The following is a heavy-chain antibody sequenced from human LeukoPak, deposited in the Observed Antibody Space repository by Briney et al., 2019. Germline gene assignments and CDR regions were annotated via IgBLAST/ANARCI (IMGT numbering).Heavy chain of an antibody. D-gene: IGHD3-22*01. CDR1: GFTFSSYG. Sequence: EAGGSLRLSCAASGFTFSSYGMSWVRQAPGKGLAWVSGISGSGISTYYADSVKGRFTISRDNSKNTLYLQMNSLRVEDTAVYYCAKSWNYYDSSGDDALDIWGQGTMVTVSS. J-gene: IGHJ3*02. CDR2: ISGSGIST. V-gene: IGHV3-23*01. CDR3: AKSWNYYDSSGDDALDI.